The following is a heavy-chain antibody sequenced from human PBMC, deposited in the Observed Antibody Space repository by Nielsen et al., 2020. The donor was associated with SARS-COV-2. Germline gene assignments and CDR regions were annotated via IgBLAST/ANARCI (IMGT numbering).Heavy chain of an antibody. CDR3: ARDLSSSWNYYYYYGMDV. D-gene: IGHD6-13*01. CDR1: GFTFSSYW. Sequence: GESLKISCAASGFTFSSYWMSWVRQAPGKGLEWVANIKQDGSEKYYVDSVKGRFTISRDNSKNTLYLQMNSLRAEDTAVYYCARDLSSSWNYYYYYGMDVWGQGTTVTVSS. V-gene: IGHV3-7*03. CDR2: IKQDGSEK. J-gene: IGHJ6*02.